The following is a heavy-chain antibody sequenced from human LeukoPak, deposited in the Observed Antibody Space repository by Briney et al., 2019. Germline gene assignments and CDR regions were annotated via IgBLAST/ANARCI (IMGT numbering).Heavy chain of an antibody. CDR3: AKIHCSGGSCRRGTTPYYFDY. CDR1: GFTFSSYA. CDR2: ISGSGGST. Sequence: GGSLRLSCAASGFTFSSYAMSWVRQAPGKGLEWVSAISGSGGSTYYADSVKGRFTISRDNSKNTLYLQMNSLRAEDTAVYYCAKIHCSGGSCRRGTTPYYFDYWGQGTLVAVSS. J-gene: IGHJ4*02. V-gene: IGHV3-23*01. D-gene: IGHD2-15*01.